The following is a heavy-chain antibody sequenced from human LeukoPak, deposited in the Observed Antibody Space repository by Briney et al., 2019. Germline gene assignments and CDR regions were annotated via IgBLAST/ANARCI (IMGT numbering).Heavy chain of an antibody. CDR2: IYTSGST. CDR3: ARDASSFLYYYGMDV. J-gene: IGHJ6*02. Sequence: SETLSLTCTVSGGSISSYYWSWIRQPAGKGLEWIGRIYTSGSTNYNPSLKSRVTMSVDTSKNQFSLKLSSVTAADTAVYYCARDASSFLYYYGMDVWGQGTTATVSS. D-gene: IGHD2-2*01. V-gene: IGHV4-4*07. CDR1: GGSISSYY.